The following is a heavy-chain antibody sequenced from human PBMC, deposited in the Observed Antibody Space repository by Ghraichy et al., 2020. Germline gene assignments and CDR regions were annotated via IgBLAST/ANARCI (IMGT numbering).Heavy chain of an antibody. CDR1: GFTFDDYA. CDR2: ISGDGGST. V-gene: IGHV3-43*02. J-gene: IGHJ4*02. D-gene: IGHD3-3*01. CDR3: AKDKRYYDFWSGYYPGH. Sequence: GGSLRLSCAASGFTFDDYAMHWVRQAPGKGLEWVSLISGDGGSTYYADSVKGRFTISRDNSKNSLYLQMNSLRTEDTALYYCAKDKRYYDFWSGYYPGHWGQGTLLTVSS.